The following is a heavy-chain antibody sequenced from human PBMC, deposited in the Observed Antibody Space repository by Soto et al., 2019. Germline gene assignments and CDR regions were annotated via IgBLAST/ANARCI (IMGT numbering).Heavy chain of an antibody. D-gene: IGHD5-18*01. J-gene: IGHJ5*02. V-gene: IGHV4-59*12. CDR1: GGSISSNY. Sequence: SETLSLTCTVSGGSISSNYWSWIRQPPGKGLEWIGYIYHSGSTYYNPSLKSRVTISVDRSKNQFSLKLSSVTAADTAVYYCARGIHFPGERRFDPWGQGTLVTVSS. CDR2: IYHSGST. CDR3: ARGIHFPGERRFDP.